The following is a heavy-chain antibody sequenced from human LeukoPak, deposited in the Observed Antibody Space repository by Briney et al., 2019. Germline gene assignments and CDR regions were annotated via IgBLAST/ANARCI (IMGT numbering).Heavy chain of an antibody. CDR3: ATINFRPY. Sequence: GGSLTLSCEASGFSFSDYYMSWIRQPPGKGLEWIAYIRSGATTIYYADSVKGRFTISRDDDKNSLFLQMNSLRAEDTAIYYCATINFRPYWGQGTLVTVSS. D-gene: IGHD1-1*01. J-gene: IGHJ4*02. CDR1: GFSFSDYY. V-gene: IGHV3-11*01. CDR2: IRSGATTI.